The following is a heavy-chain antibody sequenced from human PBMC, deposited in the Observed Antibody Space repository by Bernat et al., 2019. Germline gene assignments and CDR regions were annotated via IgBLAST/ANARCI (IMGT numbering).Heavy chain of an antibody. J-gene: IGHJ3*02. Sequence: QVQLVESGGGLVKPGGSLRLSCAASGFTFSDHYMSWIRQAPGKGLEWLSYMSSSGNTIYYAESVKGRFTISRDNAENSLSLQMNRLRAEDTAVYYCARAQFIDYGDMIVLPTEGALDIWGQGTMVTVSS. V-gene: IGHV3-11*01. CDR1: GFTFSDHY. D-gene: IGHD4-17*01. CDR2: MSSSGNTI. CDR3: ARAQFIDYGDMIVLPTEGALDI.